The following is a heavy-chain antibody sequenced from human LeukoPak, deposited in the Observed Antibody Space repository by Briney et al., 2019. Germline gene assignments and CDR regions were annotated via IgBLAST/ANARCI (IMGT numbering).Heavy chain of an antibody. CDR3: ARDYSNYIIDY. V-gene: IGHV4-59*01. Sequence: SETLSLTCTVSGGSISTYYWSWIRQPPGKGLEWIGYVYYSGSTNYNPSLKSRVTISVDTCKNQFSLTLSSVTAADTAVYYCARDYSNYIIDYWGQGTLVTVSS. CDR1: GGSISTYY. D-gene: IGHD4-11*01. J-gene: IGHJ4*02. CDR2: VYYSGST.